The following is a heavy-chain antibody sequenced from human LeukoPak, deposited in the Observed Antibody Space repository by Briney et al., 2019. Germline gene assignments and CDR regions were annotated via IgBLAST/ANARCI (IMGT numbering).Heavy chain of an antibody. J-gene: IGHJ4*02. CDR3: AKVSGIVVVPAAIIDY. Sequence: PGGSLRLSCAASGFTFSSYAMSWVRQAPGKGLEWVSAISGSGGSTYYADSVKGRFTISRDNSKNTLYLQMNSLRAEDTAVYYCAKVSGIVVVPAAIIDYWGQGTLVTVSS. V-gene: IGHV3-23*01. D-gene: IGHD2-2*02. CDR1: GFTFSSYA. CDR2: ISGSGGST.